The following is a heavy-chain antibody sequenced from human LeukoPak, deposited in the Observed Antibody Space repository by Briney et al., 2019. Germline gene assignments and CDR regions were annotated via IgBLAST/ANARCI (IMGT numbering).Heavy chain of an antibody. CDR1: GSTVSSTY. CDR3: ASRHCSGGDCYFAGADPFDH. V-gene: IGHV3-53*01. CDR2: VYKDGKM. J-gene: IGHJ4*02. D-gene: IGHD2-21*01. Sequence: GGSLRLSCAASGSTVSSTYMSWVRQSPGKGLEWVSVVYKDGKMFYIDSVKGRFAISRDTSKNAVYLQMNNLRAEDTAVYYCASRHCSGGDCYFAGADPFDHWGQGTLVTVSS.